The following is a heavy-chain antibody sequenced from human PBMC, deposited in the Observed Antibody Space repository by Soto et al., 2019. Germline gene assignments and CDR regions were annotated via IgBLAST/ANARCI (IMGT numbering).Heavy chain of an antibody. J-gene: IGHJ6*02. CDR1: GYTFTSHY. Sequence: GASVKVSCKSAGYTFTSHYMHWVRQAPGQGLEWMGIINPSGGSTSYAQKFQGRVTMTRDTSISTAYMERSRLRSDDTAVYYCARSELRFLEWLLAINYYYGMDVWGQGTTVTVSS. CDR3: ARSELRFLEWLLAINYYYGMDV. V-gene: IGHV1-46*01. CDR2: INPSGGST. D-gene: IGHD3-3*01.